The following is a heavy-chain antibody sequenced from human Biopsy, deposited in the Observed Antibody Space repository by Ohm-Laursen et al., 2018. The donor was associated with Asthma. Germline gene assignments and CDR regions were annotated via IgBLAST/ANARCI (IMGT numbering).Heavy chain of an antibody. Sequence: LRLSCAASGFSFDDCAMHWVRQAPGRGLEWVSSISWNSGNIDYAVSVKGRFTISRDNAKNSLYLQMQSLRPEDTAFYYCAKSADYYDSTDYLDFWGRGTLVIVSS. CDR3: AKSADYYDSTDYLDF. CDR2: ISWNSGNI. V-gene: IGHV3-9*01. CDR1: GFSFDDCA. D-gene: IGHD3-22*01. J-gene: IGHJ4*01.